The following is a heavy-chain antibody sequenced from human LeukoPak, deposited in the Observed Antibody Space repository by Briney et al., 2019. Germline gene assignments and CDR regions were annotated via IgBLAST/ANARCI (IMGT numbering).Heavy chain of an antibody. J-gene: IGHJ4*02. Sequence: SETLSLTCAVYGGSFSGYYWSWIRQPPGKGLEWNGEINHSGSTNYNPSLKSRVTISVDTSKNQLSLKLSSVAAADTAVYYCARGLVPAATSYYFDYWGQGSLVTV. CDR2: INHSGST. V-gene: IGHV4-34*01. CDR3: ARGLVPAATSYYFDY. CDR1: GGSFSGYY. D-gene: IGHD2-2*01.